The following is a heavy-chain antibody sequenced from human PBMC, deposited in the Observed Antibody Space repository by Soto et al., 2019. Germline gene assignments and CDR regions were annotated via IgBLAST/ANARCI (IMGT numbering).Heavy chain of an antibody. CDR2: INHSGNT. D-gene: IGHD3-22*01. V-gene: IGHV4-34*01. CDR1: GGTFSRYY. Sequence: PSETLSLSCTVYGGTFSRYYWSRIRQPPGKGLEWIGEINHSGNTNYNPSLKSRVTISVDTSKNQFSLKLSSVTAADTAVYYCERHNYDGSGYYYYYYGMDVWGQGTTVT. CDR3: ERHNYDGSGYYYYYYGMDV. J-gene: IGHJ6*02.